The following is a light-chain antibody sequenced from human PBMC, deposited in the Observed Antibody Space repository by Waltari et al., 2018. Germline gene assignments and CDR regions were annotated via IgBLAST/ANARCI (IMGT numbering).Light chain of an antibody. CDR2: QDN. Sequence: SYELSQPPSMSVSPGQTASITCSGDKLGDKYASWYHQKPGQSPVLVIFQDNKRPSGIPERVSGSNSGNTATLTISGTQAMDEADYYCQAWDSSTLVFGGGTKLTVL. CDR1: KLGDKY. J-gene: IGLJ2*01. V-gene: IGLV3-1*01. CDR3: QAWDSSTLV.